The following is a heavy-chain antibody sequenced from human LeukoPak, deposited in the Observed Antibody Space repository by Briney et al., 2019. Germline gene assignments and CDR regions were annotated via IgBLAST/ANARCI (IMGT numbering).Heavy chain of an antibody. Sequence: GTSLRLSCAASGFTFSSYAMSWVRQAPGKGLEWVSAISGSGGSTYYADSVKGRFTISRDNSKNTLYLQMNSLRAEDTAVYYCAKDRGYSYGILDYWGQGTLVTVSS. V-gene: IGHV3-23*01. CDR2: ISGSGGST. CDR1: GFTFSSYA. CDR3: AKDRGYSYGILDY. J-gene: IGHJ4*02. D-gene: IGHD5-18*01.